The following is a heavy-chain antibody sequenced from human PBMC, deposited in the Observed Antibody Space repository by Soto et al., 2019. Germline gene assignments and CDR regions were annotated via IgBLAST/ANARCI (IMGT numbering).Heavy chain of an antibody. J-gene: IGHJ6*03. CDR2: IYSGGST. V-gene: IGHV3-53*04. CDR1: GFTVSSNY. Sequence: GGSLRLSCAASGFTVSSNYMSWVRQAPGKGLEWVSVIYSGGSTYYADSVKGRFTISRHNSKNTLYLQMNSLRAEDTAVYYCARVGYYYGSGSPIHYYYYYMDVWGKGTTVTVSS. D-gene: IGHD3-10*01. CDR3: ARVGYYYGSGSPIHYYYYYMDV.